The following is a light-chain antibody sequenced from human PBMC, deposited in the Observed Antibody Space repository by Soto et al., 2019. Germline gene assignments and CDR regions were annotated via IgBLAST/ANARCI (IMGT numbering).Light chain of an antibody. Sequence: DIQMAHCPATLSGSVGERVTITCRASQTISSWLAWYQQKPGKAPKLLIYAASTLQSGVPSRFSGSGSGTEFTRTISSLQPEDGTTDYWQLLNRYPRTYGPGTKVDIK. CDR2: AAS. CDR1: QTISSW. V-gene: IGKV1-5*01. CDR3: QLLNRYPRT. J-gene: IGKJ3*01.